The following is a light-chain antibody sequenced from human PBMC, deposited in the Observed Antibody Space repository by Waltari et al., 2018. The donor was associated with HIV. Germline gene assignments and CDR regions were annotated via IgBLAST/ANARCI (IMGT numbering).Light chain of an antibody. CDR1: RGHSNYA. V-gene: IGLV4-69*02. CDR3: QTWGTGDVV. J-gene: IGLJ2*01. CDR2: LKTGGSH. Sequence: QVVLTQSPSASASLGSSVTVTCTLSRGHSNYAIAWHQQRPGRGPRFLMTLKTGGSHTKGDGSSARFSGSSSMSERYLTISGLQSEDEGDYYCQTWGTGDVVFGGGTKLIVL.